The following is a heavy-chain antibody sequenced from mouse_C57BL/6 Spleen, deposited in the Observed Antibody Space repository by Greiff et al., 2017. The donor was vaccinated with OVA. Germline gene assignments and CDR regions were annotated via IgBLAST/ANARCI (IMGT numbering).Heavy chain of an antibody. Sequence: QVHVKQSGAELVRPGTSVKVSCKASGYAFTNYLIEWVKQRPGQGLEWIGVINPGSGGTNYNEKFKGKATLTADNSSSTAYMQLRSLTSEDSAVYFCARDYGSGSWFAYWGQGTLVTVSA. CDR3: ARDYGSGSWFAY. CDR2: INPGSGGT. J-gene: IGHJ3*01. V-gene: IGHV1-54*01. D-gene: IGHD1-1*01. CDR1: GYAFTNYL.